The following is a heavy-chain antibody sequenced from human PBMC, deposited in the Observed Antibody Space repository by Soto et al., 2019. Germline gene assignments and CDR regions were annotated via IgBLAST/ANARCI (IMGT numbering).Heavy chain of an antibody. Sequence: EVQLVESGGDLIQPGGSLRLSCAASGFTVTNSYMAWVRQAPGKGLEWVSVVYTSGRTYHEASVKGRFTVSRDISTNMFFLQMNKLSAEDMATYYCARAGFERLYFDQWGRGTLVTVSS. D-gene: IGHD1-1*01. CDR3: ARAGFERLYFDQ. CDR1: GFTVTNSY. V-gene: IGHV3-53*01. J-gene: IGHJ4*02. CDR2: VYTSGRT.